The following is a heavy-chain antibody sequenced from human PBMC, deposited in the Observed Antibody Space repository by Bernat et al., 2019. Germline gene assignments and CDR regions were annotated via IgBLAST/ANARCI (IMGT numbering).Heavy chain of an antibody. Sequence: QVQLVESGGGVVQPGRSLRLSCAASGFTFSNSGMHWVRQAPGKGLEWVAVISYDGSEIHYVDSVKGRFTISRDNSKNTLYLQMNSLRSDDTAMYYRAKDFRSGRGGNWFDPWGQGTLVTVSS. CDR2: ISYDGSEI. D-gene: IGHD6-19*01. CDR1: GFTFSNSG. J-gene: IGHJ5*02. V-gene: IGHV3-30*18. CDR3: AKDFRSGRGGNWFDP.